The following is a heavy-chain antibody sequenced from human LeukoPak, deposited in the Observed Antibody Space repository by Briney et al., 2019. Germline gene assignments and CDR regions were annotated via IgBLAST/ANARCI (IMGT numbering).Heavy chain of an antibody. J-gene: IGHJ4*02. V-gene: IGHV1-18*04. Sequence: ASVKVSCKASGYTFTSYGISWVRQAPGQGLEWMGWIIAYNGNTNYAQKLHGRVTITTDTTTSTAYIVLRSLGSDDTAVYYCARDIVVVPAAMQDAFDIWGRGTLVTVSS. D-gene: IGHD2-2*01. CDR2: IIAYNGNT. CDR3: ARDIVVVPAAMQDAFDI. CDR1: GYTFTSYG.